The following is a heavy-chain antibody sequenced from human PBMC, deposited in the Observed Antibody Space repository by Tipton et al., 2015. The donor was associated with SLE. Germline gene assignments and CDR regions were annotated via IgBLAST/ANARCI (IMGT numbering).Heavy chain of an antibody. D-gene: IGHD1-26*01. CDR2: INSDGSST. Sequence: SLRLSCAASGFTFSSYWMHWVRQAPGKGLAWVSRINSDGSSTSYADSVKGRVTISRDNAKNTLYLQMNSLRAEDTAVYYCARDQWELLGAFDIWGQGTMVTVSS. V-gene: IGHV3-74*01. CDR1: GFTFSSYW. J-gene: IGHJ3*02. CDR3: ARDQWELLGAFDI.